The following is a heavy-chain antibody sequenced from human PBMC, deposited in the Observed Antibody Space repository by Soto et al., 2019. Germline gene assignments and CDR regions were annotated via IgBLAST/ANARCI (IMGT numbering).Heavy chain of an antibody. J-gene: IGHJ6*02. CDR1: GGSISSGGYY. CDR2: IHHSGST. Sequence: PSETLSLTCNVSGGSISSGGYYWTWIRQHPGKGLEWIGNIHHSGSTNYNPSLKSRVTISVDTSKNQFSLKLSSVTAADTAVYYCARDRRQWPNYGMDVWGQGTTVTVSS. CDR3: ARDRRQWPNYGMDV. V-gene: IGHV4-61*08. D-gene: IGHD6-19*01.